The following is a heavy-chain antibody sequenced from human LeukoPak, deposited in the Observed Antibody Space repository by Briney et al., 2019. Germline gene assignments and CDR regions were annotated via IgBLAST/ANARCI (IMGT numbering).Heavy chain of an antibody. D-gene: IGHD4/OR15-4a*01. CDR2: FDPEDGEA. V-gene: IGHV1-24*01. J-gene: IGHJ6*02. CDR1: GYTITELS. Sequence: ASVKASCKVSGYTITELSLHWVRRAPGKGVGWMGGFDPEDGEAIYAQKFQGRVTMTEDTSTDTAYMELSSLRSEDTAVYYCAVWGAPPYYYYGIDVWGQGTTVTVSS. CDR3: AVWGAPPYYYYGIDV.